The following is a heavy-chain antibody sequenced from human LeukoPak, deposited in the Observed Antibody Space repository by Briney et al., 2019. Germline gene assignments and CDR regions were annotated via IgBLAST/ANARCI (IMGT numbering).Heavy chain of an antibody. J-gene: IGHJ4*02. V-gene: IGHV4-34*01. Sequence: SETLSLTCAVYGGSFSGYYWSWIRQPPGKGLEWIGEINHSGSTNYDPSLKSRVAISVDTSKNQFSLKLSSVTAADTAVYYCARPTYDFWSGYYFDYWGQRTLVTVSS. D-gene: IGHD3-3*01. CDR3: ARPTYDFWSGYYFDY. CDR2: INHSGST. CDR1: GGSFSGYY.